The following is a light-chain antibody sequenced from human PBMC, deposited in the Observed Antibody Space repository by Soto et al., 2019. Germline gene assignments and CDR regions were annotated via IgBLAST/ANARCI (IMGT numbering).Light chain of an antibody. CDR2: AAS. J-gene: IGKJ5*01. Sequence: IQLTHSPSSLSASVGDRVTITCRASQGISSYLAWYQQKPGKAPKLLIYAASTLQSGVPSRFSGSGSGTDFTLTISSLQPEDFATYYCQQLNSYPPSFGQGTRLEI. CDR3: QQLNSYPPS. V-gene: IGKV1-9*01. CDR1: QGISSY.